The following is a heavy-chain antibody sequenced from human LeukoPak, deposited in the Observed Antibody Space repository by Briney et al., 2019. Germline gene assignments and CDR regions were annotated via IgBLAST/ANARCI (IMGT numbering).Heavy chain of an antibody. D-gene: IGHD2-15*01. CDR1: GFIFSSYT. J-gene: IGHJ4*02. Sequence: PGGSLRLSCAASGFIFSSYTMNWVRQAPGKGLEWVSYITSSSTTIYYADSVKGRFTISRDNAKNSLYLQMNSLRAEDTAVYYCAKGVGYCSGGSCQQFDYWGQGTLVTVSS. V-gene: IGHV3-48*01. CDR2: ITSSSTTI. CDR3: AKGVGYCSGGSCQQFDY.